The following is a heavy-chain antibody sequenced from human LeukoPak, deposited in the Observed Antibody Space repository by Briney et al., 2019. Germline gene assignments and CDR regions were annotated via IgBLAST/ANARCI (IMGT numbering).Heavy chain of an antibody. D-gene: IGHD2-2*01. CDR1: GYTFTSYY. CDR2: INPSGGST. V-gene: IGHV1-46*01. J-gene: IGHJ6*03. CDR3: ASTYCSSTSCYVLGYYMDV. Sequence: GASVKVSCKASGYTFTSYYLHWVRQAPGQGLEWMGTINPSGGSTTYAQKFQGRVTITTDESTSTAYMELSSLRSEDTAVYYCASTYCSSTSCYVLGYYMDVWGKGTTVTVSS.